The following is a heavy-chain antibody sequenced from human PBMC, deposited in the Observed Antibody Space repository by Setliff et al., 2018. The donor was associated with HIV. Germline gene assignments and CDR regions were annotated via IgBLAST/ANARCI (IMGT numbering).Heavy chain of an antibody. Sequence: SETLSLTCTVSGDSITSGGYSWTWIRQPPGKALEWVGYIYYSGSTSHSGSTYYNPSVASRITISGDTSKNQFSLKLTSVTAADTAIYYCARENGWLFGWFDPWGQGTPVTVSS. V-gene: IGHV4-30-4*08. CDR1: GDSITSGGYS. D-gene: IGHD3-22*01. CDR3: ARENGWLFGWFDP. J-gene: IGHJ5*02. CDR2: IYYSGSTSHSGST.